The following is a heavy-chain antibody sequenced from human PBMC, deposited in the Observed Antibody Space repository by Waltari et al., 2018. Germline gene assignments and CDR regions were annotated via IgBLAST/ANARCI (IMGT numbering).Heavy chain of an antibody. V-gene: IGHV3-11*01. CDR1: GFPFSYSY. CDR3: ARSVRSPGD. Sequence: QVQLVESGGGLVKPGGSWRLSCAASGFPFSYSYMSWIRQAPGKGLEWLSYISDSGSSPYYADSVKGRFTLSRDNAKNSVYLQMNSLRVEDTAVYYCARSVRSPGDWGQGTLVTVSS. J-gene: IGHJ4*02. CDR2: ISDSGSSP. D-gene: IGHD3-10*02.